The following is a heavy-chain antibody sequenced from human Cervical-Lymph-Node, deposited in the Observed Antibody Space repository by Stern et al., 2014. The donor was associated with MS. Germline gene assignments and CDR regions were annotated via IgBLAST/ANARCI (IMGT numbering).Heavy chain of an antibody. CDR1: GYSFTIYY. CDR2: IYPYDSDT. V-gene: IGHV5-51*01. Sequence: EVQLVQSGAGVKKPGGSLQISCKLSGYSFTIYYIAWVRQVPGKGLEWRGVIYPYDSDTTYSPSFHGQVTISANKSITTAYLQWSSLRASDTAMYYCARHVQGFDYWGQGTLVTVSS. J-gene: IGHJ4*02. CDR3: ARHVQGFDY.